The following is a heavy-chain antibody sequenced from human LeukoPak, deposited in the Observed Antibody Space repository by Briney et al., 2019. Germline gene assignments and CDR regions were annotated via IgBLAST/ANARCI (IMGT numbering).Heavy chain of an antibody. CDR3: ARDKYGGNSNAFDI. J-gene: IGHJ3*02. V-gene: IGHV3-74*01. CDR1: VLTFSSYW. CDR2: ICTDGSGA. Sequence: GWALRLSCAASVLTFSSYWMDWVRQVAAKGPVWVSRICTDGSGAAYADYVRGRFTISRDNAKNTLYLQMNSVRAEDTAVYYCARDKYGGNSNAFDIWGQGTLVAVSS. D-gene: IGHD4-23*01.